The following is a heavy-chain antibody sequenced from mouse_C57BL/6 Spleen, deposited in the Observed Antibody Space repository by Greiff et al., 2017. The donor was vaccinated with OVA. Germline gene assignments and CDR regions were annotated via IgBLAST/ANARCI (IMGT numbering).Heavy chain of an antibody. J-gene: IGHJ2*01. V-gene: IGHV1-42*01. D-gene: IGHD6-1*01. CDR1: GYSFTGYY. CDR2: INPSTGGT. Sequence: VQLQQSGPELVKPGASVKISCKASGYSFTGYYMNWVKQSPEKSLEWIGEINPSTGGTTYNQKFKAKATLTVDKSSSTAYMQLKSLTSEDSAVYYYARSAIVSGFFDYWGQGTTLTVSS. CDR3: ARSAIVSGFFDY.